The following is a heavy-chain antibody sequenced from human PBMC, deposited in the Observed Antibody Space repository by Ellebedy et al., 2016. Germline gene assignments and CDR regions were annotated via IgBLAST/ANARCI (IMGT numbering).Heavy chain of an antibody. J-gene: IGHJ4*02. CDR3: ARDPRPYLRYGHYDC. V-gene: IGHV3-9*01. CDR1: GFTFGNNA. Sequence: GGSLRLSCATSGFTFGNNAMHWVRQAPGKGLEWVAGISWNSGSIGYADSVKGRFTISRDNAKNLVFLQMNNLRADDTAVYFCARDPRPYLRYGHYDCWGQGTLVSVSS. D-gene: IGHD3-9*01. CDR2: ISWNSGSI.